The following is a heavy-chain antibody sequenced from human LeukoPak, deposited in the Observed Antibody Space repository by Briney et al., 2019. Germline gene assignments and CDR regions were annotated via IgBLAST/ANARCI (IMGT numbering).Heavy chain of an antibody. J-gene: IGHJ4*02. V-gene: IGHV5-51*01. CDR2: IYPGDSNT. CDR3: ARRDDILTGYYNNFDY. D-gene: IGHD3-9*01. CDR1: GYSSTSYW. Sequence: GESLKISCKGSGYSSTSYWIGWVRQMPGKGLEWMGIIYPGDSNTRHSPSFQGQVTISADKSISTAYLQWSSLKASDTAMYYCARRDDILTGYYNNFDYWGQGTLVTVSS.